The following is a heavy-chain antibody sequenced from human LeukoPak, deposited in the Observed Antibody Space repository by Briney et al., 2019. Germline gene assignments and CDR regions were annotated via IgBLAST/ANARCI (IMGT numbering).Heavy chain of an antibody. J-gene: IGHJ6*03. CDR3: ARDSMITFGGTHYMDV. CDR1: GVSISSGYY. Sequence: SETLSLTCTVSGVSISSGYYWGWIRQPPGKGLEWIGSIYYSGSTYYNPSLKSRVTVSVDTSKNQFSLKLSSVTAADTAVYYCARDSMITFGGTHYMDVWGKGTTVTVSS. V-gene: IGHV4-39*07. D-gene: IGHD3-16*01. CDR2: IYYSGST.